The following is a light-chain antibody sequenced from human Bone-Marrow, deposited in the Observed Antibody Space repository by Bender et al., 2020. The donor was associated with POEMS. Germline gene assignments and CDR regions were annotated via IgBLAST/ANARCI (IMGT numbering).Light chain of an antibody. CDR1: SSNIGAGYN. CDR3: CSYAGSYTLVV. Sequence: QSVLTQPPSVSGAPGQRVTISCTGSSSNIGAGYNVHWYQQLPGTAPKLLIYANSNRPSGVPDRFSASKSETSVSLAISGLQAEDEADYYCCSYAGSYTLVVFGGGTKLTVL. CDR2: ANS. V-gene: IGLV1-40*01. J-gene: IGLJ2*01.